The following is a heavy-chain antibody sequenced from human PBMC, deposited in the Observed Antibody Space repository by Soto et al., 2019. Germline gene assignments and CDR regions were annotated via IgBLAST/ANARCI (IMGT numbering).Heavy chain of an antibody. Sequence: DVQLVESGGGLVKPGGSLRLSCRTSGFSFSKAWMRWVRQAPGKGLEWVGRIRSNSEGGTVEYAAPVKGRFIISRDDSTNTLYLQMNSLDSEDTGVYYCTAAWVWGVVMSGMDVWGQGTAVTVSS. D-gene: IGHD3-10*01. CDR2: IRSNSEGGTV. V-gene: IGHV3-15*01. J-gene: IGHJ6*02. CDR1: GFSFSKAW. CDR3: TAAWVWGVVMSGMDV.